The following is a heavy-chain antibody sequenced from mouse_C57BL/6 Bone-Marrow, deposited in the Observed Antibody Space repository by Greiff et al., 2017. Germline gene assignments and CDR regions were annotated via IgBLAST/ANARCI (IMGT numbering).Heavy chain of an antibody. CDR2: ISDGGSYT. J-gene: IGHJ4*01. Sequence: EVKLMESGGGLVKPGGSPKLSCAASGFTFSSYAMSWVRQTPEKRLEWVATISDGGSYTYYPDNVKGRFTISRDNAKNNLYLQMSHLKSEDTAMYYCAREEYAMDYWGQGTSVTVSS. CDR3: AREEYAMDY. V-gene: IGHV5-4*01. CDR1: GFTFSSYA.